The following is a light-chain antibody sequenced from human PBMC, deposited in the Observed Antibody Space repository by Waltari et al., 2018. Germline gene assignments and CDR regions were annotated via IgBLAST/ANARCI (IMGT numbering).Light chain of an antibody. J-gene: IGLJ2*01. CDR2: EAT. Sequence: QSALTQPASVSGSPGQSITISCTGTSSDVGSNNLVYWYQQHPGQAPKLIIYEATKRTSGVSNRFSGSKSGNTASLTISGLQAEDEGDYYCCSYTNTHVVFGGGTKLTVL. V-gene: IGLV2-14*02. CDR3: CSYTNTHVV. CDR1: SSDVGSNNL.